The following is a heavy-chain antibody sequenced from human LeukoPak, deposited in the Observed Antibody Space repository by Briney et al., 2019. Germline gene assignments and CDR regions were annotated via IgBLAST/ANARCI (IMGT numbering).Heavy chain of an antibody. J-gene: IGHJ4*02. D-gene: IGHD3-10*01. Sequence: GGSLRLSCTASGFKFSNYAMSWVRQAPGKGLEWVSGISGTGGNTYYADSVKGRFTISRDNAKNSLYLQMNSLRAEDTAVYYCARVPGYYGSGTPTVDFDYWGQGTLVTVSS. CDR3: ARVPGYYGSGTPTVDFDY. CDR1: GFKFSNYA. V-gene: IGHV3-23*01. CDR2: ISGTGGNT.